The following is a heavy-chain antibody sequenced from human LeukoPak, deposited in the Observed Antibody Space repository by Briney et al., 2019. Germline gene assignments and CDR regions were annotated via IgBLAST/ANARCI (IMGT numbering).Heavy chain of an antibody. J-gene: IGHJ4*02. CDR3: AKLKRVGIAPFDD. CDR2: ISGSGNKT. D-gene: IGHD3-10*01. CDR1: GLTFSHFA. V-gene: IGHV3-23*01. Sequence: PGGSLRLSCAASGLTFSHFAMSWVRQAPGKGLHWVSTISGSGNKTYDADSVKGRFTISRDNSKNTLYLQMTGLRAEDTAVYYCAKLKRVGIAPFDDWGQGILVTVSS.